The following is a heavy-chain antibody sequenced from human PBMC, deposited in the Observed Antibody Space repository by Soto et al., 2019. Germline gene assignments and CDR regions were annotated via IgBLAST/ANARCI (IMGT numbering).Heavy chain of an antibody. D-gene: IGHD3-10*01. CDR1: GGTFSSYT. V-gene: IGHV1-69*02. J-gene: IGHJ6*02. CDR2: IIPIVGIA. Sequence: QVLLVQSGAEVKKPGSSVKVSCKASGGTFSSYTISWVRQAPGQGLEWMGRIIPIVGIANYAQKFQGRVTITAAKSTSTAYMELSSLRSEDTAVYYCASLMSSGYYYGMDVWGQGTTVTVSS. CDR3: ASLMSSGYYYGMDV.